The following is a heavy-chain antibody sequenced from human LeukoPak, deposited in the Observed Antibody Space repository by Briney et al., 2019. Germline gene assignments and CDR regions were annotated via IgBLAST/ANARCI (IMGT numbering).Heavy chain of an antibody. CDR1: GGSISSSSYY. Sequence: SETLSLTCTVSGGSISSSSYYWCWIRQPPGKGLEWIGSIYYSGSTYYNPSLKSRVTISVDTSKNQFSLKLSSVTAADTAVYYCAIGYSSGWYYFDYWGQGTLVTVSS. J-gene: IGHJ4*02. CDR2: IYYSGST. D-gene: IGHD6-19*01. CDR3: AIGYSSGWYYFDY. V-gene: IGHV4-39*01.